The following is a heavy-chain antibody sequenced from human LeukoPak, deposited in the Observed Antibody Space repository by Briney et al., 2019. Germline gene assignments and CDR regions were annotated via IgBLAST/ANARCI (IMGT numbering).Heavy chain of an antibody. CDR1: GYTFTSYG. CDR3: ARDVVTMNYYDSSGKTDY. CDR2: ISAYNGNT. Sequence: ASVKVSCKASGYTFTSYGISWVRQAPGQGLEWMGWISAYNGNTNYAQKLQGRVTMTTDTSTSTAYMELRSLRSDDTAVYYCARDVVTMNYYDSSGKTDYWGQGTLVTVSS. D-gene: IGHD3-22*01. V-gene: IGHV1-18*01. J-gene: IGHJ4*02.